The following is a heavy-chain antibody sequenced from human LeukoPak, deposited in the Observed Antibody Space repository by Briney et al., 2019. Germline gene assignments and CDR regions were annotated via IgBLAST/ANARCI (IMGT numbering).Heavy chain of an antibody. V-gene: IGHV5-51*01. J-gene: IGHJ4*02. CDR1: GYSFTDYW. D-gene: IGHD3-10*01. CDR2: IYPGDSDT. Sequence: GESLKISCKGSGYSFTDYWIGWVRQMPGKGLELIGIIYPGDSDTRYSPSFQGQVTISADKSISTAYLQWSSLKASDTAIYYCARRNYYNSGNYFPYWGQGTLVTVSS. CDR3: ARRNYYNSGNYFPY.